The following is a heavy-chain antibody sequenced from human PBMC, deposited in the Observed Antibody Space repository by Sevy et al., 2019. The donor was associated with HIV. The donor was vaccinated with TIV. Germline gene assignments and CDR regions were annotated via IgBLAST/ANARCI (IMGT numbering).Heavy chain of an antibody. CDR1: GFSFGDYA. CDR3: TRWQGAQSIFDY. J-gene: IGHJ4*02. D-gene: IGHD2-15*01. V-gene: IGHV3-49*04. Sequence: GGSLRLSCTASGFSFGDYAMNWVRQAPGKGLEWVAFLKNKARGGTLDHAASVQGRFTISRDDSKSIVYLQMNDLRTEDTGVYYCTRWQGAQSIFDYWGQGALVTVSS. CDR2: LKNKARGGTL.